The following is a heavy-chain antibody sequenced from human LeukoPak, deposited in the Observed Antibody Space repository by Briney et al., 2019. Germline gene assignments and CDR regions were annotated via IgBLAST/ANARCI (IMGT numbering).Heavy chain of an antibody. V-gene: IGHV3-66*01. CDR3: ARASSDGIVPAATSFDC. J-gene: IGHJ4*02. D-gene: IGHD2-2*01. CDR1: GFIVSGDY. Sequence: GGSLRLSCVASGFIVSGDYMSWVRQAPGKGLEWVSVIYSGGATYYADSVKGRFTISRDNSKNTWYLQMNSLRAEDTAVYYCARASSDGIVPAATSFDCWGQGTLVTVSS. CDR2: IYSGGAT.